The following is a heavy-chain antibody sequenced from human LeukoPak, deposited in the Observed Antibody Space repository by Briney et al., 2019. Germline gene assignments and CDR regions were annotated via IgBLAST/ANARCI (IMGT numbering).Heavy chain of an antibody. J-gene: IGHJ4*02. Sequence: GGSLRLSCAASGFTFDDYAMHWVRQAPGRGLEWVSGISWNSGSIGYADSVKGRFTISRDNAKNSLYLQMNSLRAEDTALYYCAKGISPTGLYYFDYWGQGTLVTVSS. CDR1: GFTFDDYA. CDR3: AKGISPTGLYYFDY. V-gene: IGHV3-9*01. D-gene: IGHD3-22*01. CDR2: ISWNSGSI.